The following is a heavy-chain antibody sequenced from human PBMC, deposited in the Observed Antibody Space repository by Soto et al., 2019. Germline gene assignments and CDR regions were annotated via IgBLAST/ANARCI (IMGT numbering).Heavy chain of an antibody. V-gene: IGHV1-8*02. CDR2: INPNSGNT. CDR3: ARERNWFDP. J-gene: IGHJ5*02. Sequence: ASVKVSCKASGYTFTSYGISWVRQAPGQGLEWMGWINPNSGNTAYAQKFQGRVTMTRNTSISTAYMELSSLRSEDTAVYYCARERNWFDPWGQGTLVTVSS. CDR1: GYTFTSYG.